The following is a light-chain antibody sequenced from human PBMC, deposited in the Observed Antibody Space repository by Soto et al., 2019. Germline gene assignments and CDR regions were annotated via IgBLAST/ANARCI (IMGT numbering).Light chain of an antibody. CDR2: AAS. J-gene: IGKJ1*01. CDR1: QGIRSA. CDR3: LLDYSYFWA. V-gene: IGKV1-6*01. Sequence: IQLTQFPSTLSASVADRVTITCRTSQGIRSALGWYQQKPGKVPKLLIYAASTLQSGVPSRFSGSGSGRDFTLTISSLQPEDFATYYCLLDYSYFWAFGQGTKVDIK.